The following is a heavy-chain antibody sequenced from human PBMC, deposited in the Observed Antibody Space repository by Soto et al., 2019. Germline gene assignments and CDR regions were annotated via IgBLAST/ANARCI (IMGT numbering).Heavy chain of an antibody. CDR1: GGSISSYY. CDR2: IYYSGST. Sequence: SETLSLTCTVSGGSISSYYWSWIRQPPGKGLEWIGYIYYSGSTNYNPSLKSRVTISVDTSKNQFSLKLSSVTAADTAVYYYARDVSDYGGYSYGYFDYWGQGTLVTVS. CDR3: ARDVSDYGGYSYGYFDY. V-gene: IGHV4-59*01. D-gene: IGHD5-18*01. J-gene: IGHJ4*02.